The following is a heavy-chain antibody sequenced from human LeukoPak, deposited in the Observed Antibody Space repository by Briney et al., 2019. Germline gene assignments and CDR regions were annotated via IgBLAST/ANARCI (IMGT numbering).Heavy chain of an antibody. CDR2: ISGSGGST. J-gene: IGHJ4*02. CDR3: AKAEDYDILTGWADY. Sequence: HPGGSLRLSCAASGFTFSSYAMSWVRQAPGKGLEWVSAISGSGGSTYYADSVKGRFTISRDNSKNTLYLQMNSLSAEDTAVYYCAKAEDYDILTGWADYWGQGTLVTVSS. CDR1: GFTFSSYA. V-gene: IGHV3-23*01. D-gene: IGHD3-9*01.